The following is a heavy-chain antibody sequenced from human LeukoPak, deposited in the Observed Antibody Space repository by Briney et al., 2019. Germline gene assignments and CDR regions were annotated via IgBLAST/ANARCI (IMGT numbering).Heavy chain of an antibody. D-gene: IGHD3-10*01. CDR3: ARGGLVRGTRNSLIGFDV. Sequence: SQTLSLTCAISGDSVTSNSAAWNCISQAPAMGLEWLGKTDYRTKWYNDDAVSLKGRIMVTLDTVKNQFSLKLNSVTHEDTALYYGARGGLVRGTRNSLIGFDVWGQGIMVTVSS. CDR1: GDSVTSNSAA. J-gene: IGHJ3*01. V-gene: IGHV6-1*01. CDR2: TDYRTKWYN.